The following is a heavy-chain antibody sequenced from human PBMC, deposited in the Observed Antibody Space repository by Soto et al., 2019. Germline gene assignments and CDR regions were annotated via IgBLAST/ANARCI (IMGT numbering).Heavy chain of an antibody. CDR2: IYYSGST. D-gene: IGHD1-26*01. CDR1: GGSVSSYY. J-gene: IGHJ4*02. CDR3: VRDDIGVGLDH. V-gene: IGHV4-59*02. Sequence: SETLSLTCTVSGGSVSSYYWSWIRQPPGKGLEWIGYIYYSGSTNYNPSLKSRVTISRDNAKNTLYLQMNSLRAEDTAVYYCVRDDIGVGLDHWGLGTPVTVSS.